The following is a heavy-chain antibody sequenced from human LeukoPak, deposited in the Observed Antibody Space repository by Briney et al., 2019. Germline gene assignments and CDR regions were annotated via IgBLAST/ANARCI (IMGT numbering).Heavy chain of an antibody. CDR3: ARGFLKNWFDP. V-gene: IGHV1-8*01. Sequence: GASATVSCKVSGYTFTSYDINWVRQAPGQGLEWMGWMNPNSGNTGYARKFQGRVTMTRNTSISTAYMELSSLTSEDTAVYYCARGFLKNWFDPWGQGTLVTVYS. CDR1: GYTFTSYD. J-gene: IGHJ5*02. CDR2: MNPNSGNT.